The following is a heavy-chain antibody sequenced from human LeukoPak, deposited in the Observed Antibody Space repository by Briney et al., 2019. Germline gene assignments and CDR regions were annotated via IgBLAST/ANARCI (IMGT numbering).Heavy chain of an antibody. J-gene: IGHJ2*01. CDR3: ARGGSHRYFDL. V-gene: IGHV4-38-2*02. CDR2: IYYSGIT. Sequence: SETLSLTCTVSGYSISSGYYWGWIRQPPGKGLEWIGSIYYSGITDYNPALQSRVTMSVDTAKNHFSLKLTSVTAADTAVYSCARGGSHRYFDLWGRGTLVTVSA. CDR1: GYSISSGYY.